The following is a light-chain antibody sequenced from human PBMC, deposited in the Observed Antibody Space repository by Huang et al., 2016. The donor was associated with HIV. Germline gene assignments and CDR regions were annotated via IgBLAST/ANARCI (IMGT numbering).Light chain of an antibody. CDR3: QQRSNWPLT. J-gene: IGKJ4*01. Sequence: ILLTQSPATLPLSPGSRATLSCKANQSITYYLAWYQQKPGQAPRLRIYDASYRATGVPARFSGSGSGTDFTLTINSLEPEDFAVYYCQQRSNWPLTFGGGTKVEIK. CDR2: DAS. CDR1: QSITYY. V-gene: IGKV3-11*01.